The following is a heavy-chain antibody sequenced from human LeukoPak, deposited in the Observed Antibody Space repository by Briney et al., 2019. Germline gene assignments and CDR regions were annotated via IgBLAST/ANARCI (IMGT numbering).Heavy chain of an antibody. V-gene: IGHV3-33*01. Sequence: GRSLRLYCAASRFTFSGYVMHWVRQAPGKGLEWVAVIWNDGNNKYYVDSVKGRFTISRDNSKNTLYLQMNSLRAEDTAVYYCARETVMGAVGTFDIWGHGTMVTVSS. CDR2: IWNDGNNK. J-gene: IGHJ3*02. D-gene: IGHD6-13*01. CDR3: ARETVMGAVGTFDI. CDR1: RFTFSGYV.